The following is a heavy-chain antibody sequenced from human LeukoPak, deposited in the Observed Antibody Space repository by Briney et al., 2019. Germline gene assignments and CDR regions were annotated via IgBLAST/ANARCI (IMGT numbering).Heavy chain of an antibody. J-gene: IGHJ4*02. CDR3: VRDGGYYGPDS. CDR1: GFTISFYW. V-gene: IGHV3-7*04. D-gene: IGHD3-10*01. CDR2: INQVASEK. Sequence: RGSLRLSCAASGFTISFYWMSWVGQAPGKGLEWVANINQVASEKNYVDSVKGRFTISRDNAKNSLYLQMNSVRAEDTAMYYCVRDGGYYGPDSWGQGDLVSVSS.